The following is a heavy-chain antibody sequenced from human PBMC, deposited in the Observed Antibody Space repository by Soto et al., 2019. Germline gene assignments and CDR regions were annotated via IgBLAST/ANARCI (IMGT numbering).Heavy chain of an antibody. V-gene: IGHV3-30*18. J-gene: IGHJ6*02. CDR2: ISYDGSNK. D-gene: IGHD6-6*01. Sequence: GGSLRLSCAASGFTFSSYGMHWVRQAPGKGLEWVAVISYDGSNKYYADSVKGRFTISRDNSKNTLYLQMNSLGAEDKAVYYCAKALFNRIAARPGYYYGMDVWGQGTTVTVSS. CDR3: AKALFNRIAARPGYYYGMDV. CDR1: GFTFSSYG.